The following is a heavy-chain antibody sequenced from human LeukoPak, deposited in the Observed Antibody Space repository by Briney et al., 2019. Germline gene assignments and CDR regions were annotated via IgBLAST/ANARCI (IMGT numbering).Heavy chain of an antibody. V-gene: IGHV1-69*06. CDR2: IIPIFGTA. CDR1: GGTFSSYA. D-gene: IGHD6-19*01. Sequence: PGSSVKVSCKASGGTFSSYAISWVRQAPGQGLEWMGGIIPIFGTANYAQKFQGRVTITADKSTSTAYMELSSLESEDTAVYCCARGLRYSSFVREDAFDIWGQGTMVTVSS. J-gene: IGHJ3*02. CDR3: ARGLRYSSFVREDAFDI.